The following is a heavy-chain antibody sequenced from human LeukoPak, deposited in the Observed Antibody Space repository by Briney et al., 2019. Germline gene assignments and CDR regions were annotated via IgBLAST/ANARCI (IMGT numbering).Heavy chain of an antibody. CDR3: ASFSRYSSGWYGYFDY. CDR1: GGSISSYD. Sequence: SETLSLTCTVSGGSISSYDWSWIRQPPGKGLEWIGYVYYSGSSNYNPSLKSGVTISVDTSKNQFSLKLSSVTAADTAVYYCASFSRYSSGWYGYFDYWGQGTLVTVSS. V-gene: IGHV4-59*01. J-gene: IGHJ4*02. CDR2: VYYSGSS. D-gene: IGHD6-19*01.